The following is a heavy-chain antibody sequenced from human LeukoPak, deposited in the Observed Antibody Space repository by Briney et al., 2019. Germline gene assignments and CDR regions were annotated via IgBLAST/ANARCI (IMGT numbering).Heavy chain of an antibody. Sequence: SVKVSCKASGGTFSSYAISWVRQAPGQGLEWMGGIIPIFGTANYAQKFQGRVTITTDESTSTAYMELSSLRSEDTAVYYCARSLYCTSTSCPTPYYYYYMDVWGKGTTVTVSS. CDR2: IIPIFGTA. CDR1: GGTFSSYA. CDR3: ARSLYCTSTSCPTPYYYYYMDV. J-gene: IGHJ6*03. D-gene: IGHD2-2*01. V-gene: IGHV1-69*05.